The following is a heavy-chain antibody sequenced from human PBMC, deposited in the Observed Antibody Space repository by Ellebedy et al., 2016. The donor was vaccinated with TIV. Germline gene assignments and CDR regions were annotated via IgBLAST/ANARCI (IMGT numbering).Heavy chain of an antibody. CDR2: IRPEGDEI. D-gene: IGHD4-17*01. CDR1: GFNFRSYW. V-gene: IGHV3-7*01. Sequence: GESLKISCAASGFNFRSYWMTWVRQAPGKGLEWVAKIRPEGDEIYYVESVKGRFTISRDNAKNSLFLQMTSLRVEDTAVYYCARRASYGDYAVQVNPWFDPWGQGTLVTVSS. CDR3: ARRASYGDYAVQVNPWFDP. J-gene: IGHJ5*02.